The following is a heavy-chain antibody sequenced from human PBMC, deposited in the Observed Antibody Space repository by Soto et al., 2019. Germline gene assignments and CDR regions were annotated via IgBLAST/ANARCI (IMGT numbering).Heavy chain of an antibody. CDR3: ARQGREVSSYYFDY. J-gene: IGHJ4*02. V-gene: IGHV3-64*01. CDR1: GFTFSSYA. CDR2: ISSNGGST. Sequence: PGGSLRLSCAASGFTFSSYAMDWVRQAPGKGLEYVSAISSNGGSTYYANSVKGRFTISRDNSKNTLYLQMGSLRAEDTAVYYCARQGREVSSYYFDYWGQGTLVTVSS. D-gene: IGHD3-16*02.